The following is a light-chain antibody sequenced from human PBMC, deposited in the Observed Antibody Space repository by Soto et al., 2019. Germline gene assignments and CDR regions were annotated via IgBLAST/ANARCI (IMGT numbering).Light chain of an antibody. J-gene: IGLJ2*01. CDR2: ANS. CDR1: SSNIGAGYD. Sequence: QSVLTQPPSVSGAPGQRVTISCTGSSSNIGAGYDVHWYQQLPGTAPKLLIYANSHRPSGVPDRFSGSTSGTSASLAIAGLQEEDEADYYCQSYDNSLSGVVFGGGTKLTVL. V-gene: IGLV1-40*01. CDR3: QSYDNSLSGVV.